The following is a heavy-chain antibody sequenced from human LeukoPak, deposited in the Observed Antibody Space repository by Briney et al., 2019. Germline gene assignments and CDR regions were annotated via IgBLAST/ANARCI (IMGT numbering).Heavy chain of an antibody. V-gene: IGHV4-59*01. CDR1: GDSISTYF. Sequence: SETLSLTCTVSGDSISTYFWSWIRQPPGKGLEWIGYISYNGSTNYKPPLKSRVTISVDTSKNQFSLKLSSVIAADTAVYYCARTQMGYFFDYWGQGTLVTVSS. CDR3: ARTQMGYFFDY. J-gene: IGHJ4*02. D-gene: IGHD5-24*01. CDR2: ISYNGST.